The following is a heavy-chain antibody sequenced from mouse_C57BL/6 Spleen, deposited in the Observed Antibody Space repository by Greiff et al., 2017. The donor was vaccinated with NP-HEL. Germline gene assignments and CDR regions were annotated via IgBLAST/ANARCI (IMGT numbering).Heavy chain of an antibody. CDR1: GFTFSSYG. CDR2: ISSGGSYT. Sequence: EVKLVESGGDLVKPGGSLKLSCAASGFTFSSYGMSWVRQTPDKRLEWVATISSGGSYTYYPDSVKGRFTISRDNAKNTLYLQMSSLKSEDTAMYYCARQGAYYSNYFDYWGQGTTLTVSS. V-gene: IGHV5-6*02. D-gene: IGHD2-5*01. CDR3: ARQGAYYSNYFDY. J-gene: IGHJ2*01.